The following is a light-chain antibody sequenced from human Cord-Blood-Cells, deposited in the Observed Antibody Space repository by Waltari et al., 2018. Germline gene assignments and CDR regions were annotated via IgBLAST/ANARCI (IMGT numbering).Light chain of an antibody. CDR3: QQSYSTPLT. CDR2: AAS. V-gene: IGKV1-39*01. CDR1: QSISSY. Sequence: DIQMTQSPSSLSASVGDRVTITCRASQSISSYLNWYQQKPGKAPKLLIYAASSLQSGVPSRFSDSGSGTDFTLTISSLQPVDFATYYCQQSYSTPLTFGGGTKVEIK. J-gene: IGKJ4*01.